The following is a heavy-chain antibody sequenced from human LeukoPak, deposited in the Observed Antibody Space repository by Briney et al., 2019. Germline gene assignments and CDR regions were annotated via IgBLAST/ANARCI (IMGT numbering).Heavy chain of an antibody. V-gene: IGHV3-74*01. CDR3: TGEGRGAAGGRYFDY. CDR2: INSGGNTT. CDR1: GFTFDDYA. J-gene: IGHJ4*02. Sequence: GRSLRLSCAASGFTFDDYAMHWVRQAPGKGLVWLSRINSGGNTTSYADSVKGRFTVSRDNAKNTLYLQMNSLRAEDTAVYYCTGEGRGAAGGRYFDYWGQGTLVTVSS. D-gene: IGHD6-13*01.